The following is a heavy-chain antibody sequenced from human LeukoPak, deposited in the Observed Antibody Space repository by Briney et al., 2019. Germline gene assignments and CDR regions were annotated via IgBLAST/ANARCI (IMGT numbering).Heavy chain of an antibody. D-gene: IGHD3-10*01. CDR3: ARAPYGSGYGMDV. J-gene: IGHJ6*02. CDR1: GFTFSNYN. Sequence: GGSLRLSCAASGFTFSNYNMYWVRQAPGKGLEWVSSISSTSEHIYYADSVKGRFTISRDNAKNSLYLQMNSLGAEDTAVYYCARAPYGSGYGMDVWGQGTTVTVSS. CDR2: ISSTSEHI. V-gene: IGHV3-21*01.